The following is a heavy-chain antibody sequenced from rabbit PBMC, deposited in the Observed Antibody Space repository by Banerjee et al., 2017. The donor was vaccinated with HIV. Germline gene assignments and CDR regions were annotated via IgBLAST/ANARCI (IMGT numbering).Heavy chain of an antibody. V-gene: IGHV1S45*01. CDR3: ARDLTGVTGWNFNL. J-gene: IGHJ4*01. CDR2: IDTSSGNT. Sequence: QEQLVESGGGLVQPGGSLKLSCTVSGFDFNSYGVSWVRQAPGKGLEWIGYIDTSSGNTVYASWAKGRFTISKTSWTTVTLQMTSLTAADTATYFCARDLTGVTGWNFNLLGQGTLVTVS. D-gene: IGHD7-1*01. CDR1: GFDFNSYG.